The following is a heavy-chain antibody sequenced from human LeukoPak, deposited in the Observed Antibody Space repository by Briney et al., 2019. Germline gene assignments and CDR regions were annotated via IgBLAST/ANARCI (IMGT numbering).Heavy chain of an antibody. CDR3: ARRGSGFFDP. D-gene: IGHD3-10*01. V-gene: IGHV1-69*04. CDR2: IIPILGIA. CDR1: GYTFTSYG. Sequence: GASVKVSCKASGYTFTSYGIGWVRQAPGQGLEWMGRIIPILGIANYAQKFQGRVTITADKSTSTAYMELSSLRSEDTAVYYCARRGSGFFDPWGQGTLVTVSS. J-gene: IGHJ5*02.